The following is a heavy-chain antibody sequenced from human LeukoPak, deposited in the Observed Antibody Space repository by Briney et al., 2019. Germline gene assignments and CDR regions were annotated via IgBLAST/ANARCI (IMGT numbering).Heavy chain of an antibody. CDR2: INPNSGGT. J-gene: IGHJ4*02. V-gene: IGHV1-2*02. Sequence: ASVKVSCKASGYTFTGYYMHWVRQAPGQGLEWMGWINPNSGGTNYAQKFQGRVTMTRDTSISTAYMELSRLRSDDTAVYYCAREWWGYDSSGYYYDHQFDYWGRGTLVTVSS. D-gene: IGHD3-22*01. CDR1: GYTFTGYY. CDR3: AREWWGYDSSGYYYDHQFDY.